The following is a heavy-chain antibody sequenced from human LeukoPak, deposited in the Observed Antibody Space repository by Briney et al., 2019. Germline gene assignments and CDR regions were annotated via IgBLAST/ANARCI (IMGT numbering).Heavy chain of an antibody. CDR1: GFTFSSYS. CDR3: ARGVPAPTTENDAFDI. Sequence: GGSLRLSCAASGFTFSSYSMNWVRQAPGKGLEWVSSISSSSSYIYYADSVKGRFTISRDNAKNSLYLQMNSLRAEDTAVYYCARGVPAPTTENDAFDIWGQGTMVTVSS. D-gene: IGHD4-17*01. J-gene: IGHJ3*02. CDR2: ISSSSSYI. V-gene: IGHV3-21*01.